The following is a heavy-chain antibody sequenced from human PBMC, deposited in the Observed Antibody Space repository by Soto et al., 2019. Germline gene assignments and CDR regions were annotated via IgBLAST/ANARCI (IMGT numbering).Heavy chain of an antibody. Sequence: QGQPPEAGPGLVEPSGTLFPTFPGSLVSLHSGNWLDWVPQPPGRGPGYIGEISHNGTTNYNPSLESRLTISLEASKNQFSLKLTSVTAADTAVYYCATKNVPTPGNYWGQGTLVIVSS. J-gene: IGHJ4*02. D-gene: IGHD2-2*01. CDR1: LVSLHSGNW. CDR3: ATKNVPTPGNY. V-gene: IGHV4-4*02. CDR2: ISHNGTT.